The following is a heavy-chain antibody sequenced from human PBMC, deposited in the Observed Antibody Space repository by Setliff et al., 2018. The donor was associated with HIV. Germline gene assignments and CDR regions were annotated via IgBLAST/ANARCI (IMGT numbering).Heavy chain of an antibody. Sequence: PSETLSLTCTVSGGSVSSGSCYWSWIRQPPGKGLEWIGYIYYSGSTKHNPSLKSRVAISLDTSKNQFSRKLTSVTAADTAVYYCARYSPRGYTLTGPYWGQGTLVTVSS. CDR2: IYYSGST. CDR3: ARYSPRGYTLTGPY. CDR1: GGSVSSGSCY. J-gene: IGHJ4*02. D-gene: IGHD6-25*01. V-gene: IGHV4-61*01.